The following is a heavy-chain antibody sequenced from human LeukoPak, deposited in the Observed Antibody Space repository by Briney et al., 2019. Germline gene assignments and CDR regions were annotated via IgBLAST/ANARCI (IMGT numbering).Heavy chain of an antibody. J-gene: IGHJ5*02. CDR2: IIPIFGTA. Sequence: SVKVSCKASGGTFSSYAISWVRQAPGQGLEWMGGIIPIFGTANYAQKFQGRVTITTDESASTAYMELSSLRSEDTAVYYCARDGSDYYYDSSGYENWFDPWGQGTLVTVSS. CDR3: ARDGSDYYYDSSGYENWFDP. V-gene: IGHV1-69*05. D-gene: IGHD3-22*01. CDR1: GGTFSSYA.